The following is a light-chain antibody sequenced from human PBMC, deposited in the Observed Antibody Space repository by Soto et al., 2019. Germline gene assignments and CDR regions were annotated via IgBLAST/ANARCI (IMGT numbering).Light chain of an antibody. J-gene: IGLJ7*01. Sequence: QSVLTQPASVSGSPGQSVTISCTGTSSDVGSYNYVSWYQQHPGKAPRLMIYDVGDRPSGVSNRFSGSKSGNTASLTISGLQAEDEADYYCCSYTSSSTPYVFGSGTQLTVL. V-gene: IGLV2-14*01. CDR3: CSYTSSSTPYV. CDR1: SSDVGSYNY. CDR2: DVG.